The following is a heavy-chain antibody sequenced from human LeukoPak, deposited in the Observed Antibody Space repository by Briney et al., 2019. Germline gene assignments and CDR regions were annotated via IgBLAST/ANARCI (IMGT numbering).Heavy chain of an antibody. CDR3: ARPGYCSTTSCSAIDY. V-gene: IGHV5-51*01. CDR2: IYPGDSDT. J-gene: IGHJ4*02. Sequence: TGKSLKISCKGSGYIFSTYWIGWVRQMPGKGLERMGIIYPGDSDTRYSPSFQGQVTISADKSISTAFLHWSSLKASDTAMYYCARPGYCSTTSCSAIDYWGQGTLVTVSS. D-gene: IGHD2-2*01. CDR1: GYIFSTYW.